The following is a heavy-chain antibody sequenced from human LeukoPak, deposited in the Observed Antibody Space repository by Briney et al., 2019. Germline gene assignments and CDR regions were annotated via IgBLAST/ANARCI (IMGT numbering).Heavy chain of an antibody. CDR3: ARGKSLRFFDY. J-gene: IGHJ4*02. D-gene: IGHD4-17*01. CDR1: GGTFSSYA. Sequence: GASVKVSCKASGGTFSSYAISWVRQAPGQGLEWMGGIIPIFGTANYAQKFQGRVTITADESTSTAYMELSSLGSEDTAVYYCARGKSLRFFDYWGQGTLVTVSS. V-gene: IGHV1-69*13. CDR2: IIPIFGTA.